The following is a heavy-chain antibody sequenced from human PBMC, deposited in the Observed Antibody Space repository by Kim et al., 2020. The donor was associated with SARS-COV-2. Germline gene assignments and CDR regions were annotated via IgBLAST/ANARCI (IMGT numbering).Heavy chain of an antibody. J-gene: IGHJ5*02. CDR2: IYYSGSA. D-gene: IGHD1-26*01. CDR3: ARESSGTYLTWFDP. Sequence: SETLSLTCTVSGGSVSSGSYYWSWIRQPPGKGLEWIGYIYYSGSANYNPSLKSRVTISVDTSKNQFSLKLSSVTAADTAVYYCARESSGTYLTWFDPWGQGTLVTVPS. CDR1: GGSVSSGSYY. V-gene: IGHV4-61*01.